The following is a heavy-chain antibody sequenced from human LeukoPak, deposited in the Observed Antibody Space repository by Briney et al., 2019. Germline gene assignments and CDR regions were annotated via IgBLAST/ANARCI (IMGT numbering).Heavy chain of an antibody. CDR2: INTGGGI. Sequence: GGSLRLSCAASDFSFTTYAMTWVRQASGKGLEWVSVINTGGGIYYADSVKGRFIISRDSSKNTLILQMSSLRVEDTAVYYCAGLEVHDTSGHLFSGDYWGQGTPVTVSS. CDR1: DFSFTTYA. V-gene: IGHV3-66*01. CDR3: AGLEVHDTSGHLFSGDY. J-gene: IGHJ4*02. D-gene: IGHD3-22*01.